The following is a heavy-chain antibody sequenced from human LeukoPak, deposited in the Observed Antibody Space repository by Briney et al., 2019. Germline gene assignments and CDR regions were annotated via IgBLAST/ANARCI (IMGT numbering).Heavy chain of an antibody. Sequence: SETLSLTCTVSGDSISSYYCSWIRQPPGKGLEWIGYIYYSGSTNYNPSLKSRVTISVDTSKNQFSLKLSSVTAADTAVYYCARGGGFDYWGQGTLVTVSS. D-gene: IGHD3-16*01. CDR1: GDSISSYY. CDR3: ARGGGFDY. V-gene: IGHV4-59*08. CDR2: IYYSGST. J-gene: IGHJ4*02.